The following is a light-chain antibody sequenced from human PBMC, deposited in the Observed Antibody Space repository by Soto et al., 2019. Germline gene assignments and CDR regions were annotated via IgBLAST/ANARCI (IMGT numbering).Light chain of an antibody. CDR3: QSYDSSLSYV. Sequence: QSVLTQPPSVSGAPGQRVTISCTGSRSNIGAGYDVHWYQQLPGTAPKLLIHGNSNRPSGVPDRFSGSKSGTSASLAITGLQAEDEADYYCQSYDSSLSYVFGTGTKLTVL. CDR2: GNS. J-gene: IGLJ1*01. CDR1: RSNIGAGYD. V-gene: IGLV1-40*01.